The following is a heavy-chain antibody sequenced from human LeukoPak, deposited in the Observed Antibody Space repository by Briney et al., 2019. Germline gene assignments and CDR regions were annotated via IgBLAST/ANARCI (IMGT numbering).Heavy chain of an antibody. D-gene: IGHD6-19*01. CDR1: GFTFSSYD. CDR2: IWYDGSNK. V-gene: IGHV3-33*01. Sequence: GRSLRLSCAASGFTFSSYDMHWVRQAPGKGLEWVAVIWYDGSNKYYADSVKGRFTISRDNSKNTLYLQMNSLRAEDTAVYYCARDLSSGWLDYWSQGTLVTVSS. CDR3: ARDLSSGWLDY. J-gene: IGHJ4*02.